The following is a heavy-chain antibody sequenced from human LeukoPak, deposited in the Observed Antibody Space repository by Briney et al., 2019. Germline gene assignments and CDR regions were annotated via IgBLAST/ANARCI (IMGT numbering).Heavy chain of an antibody. D-gene: IGHD1-1*01. CDR2: IYHNGRT. J-gene: IGHJ4*02. Sequence: SQTLSLTCTVSGGSISSGGYYCTWIRQPPGKGLEWIGYIYHNGRTYYNPSLESRVTISVDRSKNRFSLNLTSVTAADTAVYYCARGDDGIDYWGQGALVTVSS. V-gene: IGHV4-30-2*01. CDR1: GGSISSGGYY. CDR3: ARGDDGIDY.